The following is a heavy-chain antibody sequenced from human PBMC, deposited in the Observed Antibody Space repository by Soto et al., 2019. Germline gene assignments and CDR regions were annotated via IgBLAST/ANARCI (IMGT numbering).Heavy chain of an antibody. CDR2: INHSGST. V-gene: IGHV4-34*01. CDR3: ARVARDRYSYGFNWFDP. D-gene: IGHD5-18*01. J-gene: IGHJ5*02. Sequence: SETLSLTCAVYGGSFSGYYWSWIRQPPGKGLEWIGEINHSGSTNYNPSLKSRVTISVDTSKNQFSLKLSSVTAADTAVYYCARVARDRYSYGFNWFDPWGQGTLVTVSS. CDR1: GGSFSGYY.